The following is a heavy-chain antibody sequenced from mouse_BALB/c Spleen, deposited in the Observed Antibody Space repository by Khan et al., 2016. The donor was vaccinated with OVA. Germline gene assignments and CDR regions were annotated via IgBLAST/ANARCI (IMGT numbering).Heavy chain of an antibody. Sequence: EVQVVESGGGLVKPGGSLKLSCAASGLTFSSSAMSWVRQTPEKRLEWVATISTGGRKIYYADSVKGRFTISRDNAKNTLSLQMSSLRSEDTAMYYCARSITPVVAFYYWGQGTTLTVSS. V-gene: IGHV5-9-3*01. J-gene: IGHJ2*01. CDR1: GLTFSSSA. D-gene: IGHD1-1*01. CDR3: ARSITPVVAFYY. CDR2: ISTGGRKI.